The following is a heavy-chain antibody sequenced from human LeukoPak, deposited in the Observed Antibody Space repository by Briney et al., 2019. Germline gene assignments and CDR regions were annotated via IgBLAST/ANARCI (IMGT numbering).Heavy chain of an antibody. CDR1: GGSISSGSYY. CDR3: ARDDSADDAFDI. V-gene: IGHV4-61*02. Sequence: PSQTLSLTCTVSGGSISSGSYYWSWIRQPAGKGLEWIGRIYTSGSTNYNPSLKSRVTISVDTSKNQFSLKLSSVTAADTAVYYCARDDSADDAFDIWGQGTMVTVSS. J-gene: IGHJ3*02. D-gene: IGHD1-26*01. CDR2: IYTSGST.